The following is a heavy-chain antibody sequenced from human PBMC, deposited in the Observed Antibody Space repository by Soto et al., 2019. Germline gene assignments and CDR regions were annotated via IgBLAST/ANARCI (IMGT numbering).Heavy chain of an antibody. D-gene: IGHD3-3*01. CDR3: AKKSEKYLYFDY. Sequence: GASVKVSCKASGYTFTSYAMHWVRQAPGQRLEWMGWINAGNGNTKYSQKFQGRVTISRDNSKNTLFLQMNSLRAEDTAVYYCAKKSEKYLYFDYWGQGTMVTVSS. CDR1: GYTFTSYA. J-gene: IGHJ4*02. CDR2: INAGNGNT. V-gene: IGHV1-3*01.